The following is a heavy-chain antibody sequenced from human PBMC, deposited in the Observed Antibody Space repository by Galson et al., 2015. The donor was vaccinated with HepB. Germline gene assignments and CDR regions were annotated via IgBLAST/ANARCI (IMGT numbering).Heavy chain of an antibody. D-gene: IGHD3-3*01. Sequence: SLRLSCAGSGFTFNTSDIHWVRQAPGKGLEWVAVISYDGTSKQYADSVKGRFTTSRDNSKKTLYLQINSLRAEDTAVYYCATPPDYDFSSGSTQGTFAIWGQGTMVTVSS. CDR1: GFTFNTSD. CDR2: ISYDGTSK. J-gene: IGHJ3*02. CDR3: ATPPDYDFSSGSTQGTFAI. V-gene: IGHV3-30*03.